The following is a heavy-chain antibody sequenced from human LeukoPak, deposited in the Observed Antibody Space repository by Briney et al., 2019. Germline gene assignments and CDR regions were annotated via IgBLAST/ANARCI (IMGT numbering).Heavy chain of an antibody. J-gene: IGHJ4*02. Sequence: GGSLRLSCAASGFTFSGYWMSWLRQAPGKGLEWVANIKQDGTEKYYVDSVKGRFFISRDNAKNSLYLQMNSLRAEDTAVYYCARDGSGWSVYWGQGTLVTVSS. CDR1: GFTFSGYW. CDR2: IKQDGTEK. CDR3: ARDGSGWSVY. D-gene: IGHD6-19*01. V-gene: IGHV3-7*01.